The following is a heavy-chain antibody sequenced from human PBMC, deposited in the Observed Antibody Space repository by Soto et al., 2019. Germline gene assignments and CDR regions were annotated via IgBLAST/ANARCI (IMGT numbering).Heavy chain of an antibody. CDR1: GGTFSSYA. Sequence: SVKVSCKASGGTFSSYAISWVRQAPGQGLEWMGGIIPIFGTANYAQKFQGRVTITADESTSTAYMELSSLRSEDTAVYYCERCYYKSGSYYPFDYWGQGTLVTVSS. D-gene: IGHD1-26*01. CDR3: ERCYYKSGSYYPFDY. J-gene: IGHJ4*02. CDR2: IIPIFGTA. V-gene: IGHV1-69*13.